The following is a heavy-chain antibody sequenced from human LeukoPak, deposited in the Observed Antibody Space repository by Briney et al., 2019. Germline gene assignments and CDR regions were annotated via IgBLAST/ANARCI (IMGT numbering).Heavy chain of an antibody. CDR3: ASGSDWNAFDS. CDR1: GFTFNDYY. D-gene: IGHD3/OR15-3a*01. J-gene: IGHJ3*02. Sequence: GGSLRLSCAASGFTFNDYYMSWIRQAPGKGLEWVSYISSRGRTIYYADSVKGRFTISRDNGENSLYLRMNSLRVEDTALYYCASGSDWNAFDSWGQGTVVTVSS. CDR2: ISSRGRTI. V-gene: IGHV3-11*01.